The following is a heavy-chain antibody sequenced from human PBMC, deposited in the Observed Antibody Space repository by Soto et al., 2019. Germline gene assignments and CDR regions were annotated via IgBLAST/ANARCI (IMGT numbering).Heavy chain of an antibody. D-gene: IGHD3-3*01. CDR3: STGVIWIGYFTVDS. V-gene: IGHV1-69*13. Sequence: ASVKVSCKASGGSFGNSAINWVRQTPGQGLEWLGGFIPVYRTLNYAQKFQGRVTITADESTGTAFMTLSSLASDDTAVYYCSTGVIWIGYFTVDSWGQGTRVTVS. CDR1: GGSFGNSA. J-gene: IGHJ4*02. CDR2: FIPVYRTL.